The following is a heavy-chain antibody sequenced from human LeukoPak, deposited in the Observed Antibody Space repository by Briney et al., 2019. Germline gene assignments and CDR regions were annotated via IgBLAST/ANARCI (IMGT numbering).Heavy chain of an antibody. D-gene: IGHD2-2*01. CDR3: ARDLRRKEFVHQPHLYYMDV. J-gene: IGHJ6*03. CDR2: IYTSGST. CDR1: GGSISSGSYY. Sequence: SETLSLTCTVSGGSISSGSYYWSWIRQPAGKGLEWIGRIYTSGSTNYNPSLKSRVTISVDTSKNQFSLKLSSVTAADTAVYYCARDLRRKEFVHQPHLYYMDVWGKGTTVTVSS. V-gene: IGHV4-61*02.